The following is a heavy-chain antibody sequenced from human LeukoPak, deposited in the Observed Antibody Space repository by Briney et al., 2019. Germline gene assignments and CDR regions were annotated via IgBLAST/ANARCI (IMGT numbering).Heavy chain of an antibody. CDR3: ARDAGRGTPFDF. CDR2: VNLDGDST. D-gene: IGHD1-7*01. J-gene: IGHJ4*02. Sequence: GGSLRLSCAASGFTFSSYWIHWVRQAPGKGLVWVSRVNLDGDSTYADSVRGRFTLSRDNARNTLYLEMIGLRVEDTAVYYCARDAGRGTPFDFWGQGTPVTVSS. V-gene: IGHV3-74*01. CDR1: GFTFSSYW.